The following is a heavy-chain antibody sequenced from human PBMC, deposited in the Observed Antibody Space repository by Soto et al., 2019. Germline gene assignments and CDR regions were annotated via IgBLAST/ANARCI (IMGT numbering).Heavy chain of an antibody. V-gene: IGHV4-31*03. CDR3: ARVQYSSGWGYDY. D-gene: IGHD6-19*01. CDR2: IYYSGST. CDR1: GGSISSGGYY. Sequence: PSETLSLTCTVSGGSISSGGYYWSWIRQHPGKGLEWIGYIYYSGSTYYNPSLKSRVTISVDTSKNQFSLKLSSVTAADTAVYYCARVQYSSGWGYDYWGQGTLVTVSS. J-gene: IGHJ4*02.